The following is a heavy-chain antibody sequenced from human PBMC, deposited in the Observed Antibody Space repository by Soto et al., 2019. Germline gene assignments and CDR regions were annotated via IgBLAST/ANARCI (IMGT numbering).Heavy chain of an antibody. Sequence: QVQLQGSGPGLVKPSGTLSLTCAVSGGSISSSNWWSWVRQPPGKGLEWIGEIYHTGSTTYNPSHNSRVTIPVDKSKNQFSLELSSVPAADTAVYYCARDSGGGVDYWGQGTLVTVSS. CDR3: ARDSGGGVDY. J-gene: IGHJ4*02. V-gene: IGHV4-4*02. D-gene: IGHD2-15*01. CDR1: GGSISSSNW. CDR2: IYHTGST.